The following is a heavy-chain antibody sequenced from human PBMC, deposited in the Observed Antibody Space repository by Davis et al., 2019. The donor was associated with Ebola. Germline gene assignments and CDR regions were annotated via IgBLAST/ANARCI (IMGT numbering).Heavy chain of an antibody. D-gene: IGHD2-2*01. V-gene: IGHV4-31*03. CDR3: ARDHPQYCTSTSCPYYFDY. Sequence: MPSETLSLTCTVSGGSISSGGYYWSWIRQQPGKGLEWIGYIYYSGSTYYNPSLKSRVNISVDTSKNQFSLKLSSVTAADTAVYYCARDHPQYCTSTSCPYYFDYWGQGTLVTVSS. CDR1: GGSISSGGYY. J-gene: IGHJ4*02. CDR2: IYYSGST.